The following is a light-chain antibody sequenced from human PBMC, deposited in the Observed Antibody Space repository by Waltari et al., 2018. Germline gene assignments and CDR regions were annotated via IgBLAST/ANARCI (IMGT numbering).Light chain of an antibody. J-gene: IGLJ3*02. CDR3: CSYGGSYTWV. CDR2: EAR. Sequence: QSALTQPASVSGSPGQAINISCTGTNSDVGAYNLVSWYQQYPGRAPRLMIYEARNRPSGVSNRFSASKAGNTASLTISGLQADDEADYYCCSYGGSYTWVFGGGTKVIVL. V-gene: IGLV2-23*01. CDR1: NSDVGAYNL.